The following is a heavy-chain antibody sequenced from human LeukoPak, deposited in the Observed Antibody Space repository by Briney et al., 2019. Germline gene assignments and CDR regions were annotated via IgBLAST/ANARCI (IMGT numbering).Heavy chain of an antibody. CDR2: FDPEDGET. V-gene: IGHV1-24*01. Sequence: ASVKVSCKVSGYTLTKLSMHWVRQAPGKGLEWMGGFDPEDGETIYAQKFQGRVTMTEDTSTDTAYMELSSLRSEDTAVYYCATGERDTAMANFDYWGQGTLVTVSS. J-gene: IGHJ4*02. D-gene: IGHD5-18*01. CDR1: GYTLTKLS. CDR3: ATGERDTAMANFDY.